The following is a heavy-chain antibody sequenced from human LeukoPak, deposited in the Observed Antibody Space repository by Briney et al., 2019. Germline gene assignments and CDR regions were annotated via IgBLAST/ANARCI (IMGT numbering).Heavy chain of an antibody. CDR2: ISSDEINE. CDR3: AKGESITSAWFDS. D-gene: IGHD5-24*01. CDR1: GFSFRSYG. Sequence: GRSLRLSCAASGFSFRSYGMHWVRQAPGKGLEWVAVISSDEINEYYADSVKGRFTISRDNSKNTLYLQINSLRGEDTAVYYCAKGESITSAWFDSWGQGTLVTVSP. V-gene: IGHV3-30*18. J-gene: IGHJ5*01.